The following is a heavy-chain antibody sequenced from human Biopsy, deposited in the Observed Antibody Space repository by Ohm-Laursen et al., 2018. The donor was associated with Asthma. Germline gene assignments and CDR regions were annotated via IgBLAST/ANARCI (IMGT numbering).Heavy chain of an antibody. CDR1: GYNFISFA. CDR3: ARTYYDFLTGQVKDVFGV. CDR2: VNTGNGDT. Sequence: ASVKVACKASGYNFISFAIHWVRQAPGQRLEWMGWVNTGNGDTKYSQKFQGRVTITRDTSASTAYMELRSLRSEDTATYYCARTYYDFLTGQVKDVFGVWGQGTMVTVSS. V-gene: IGHV1-3*04. D-gene: IGHD3-9*01. J-gene: IGHJ3*01.